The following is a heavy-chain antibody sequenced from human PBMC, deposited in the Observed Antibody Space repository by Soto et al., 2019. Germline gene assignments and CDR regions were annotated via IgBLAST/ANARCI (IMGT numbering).Heavy chain of an antibody. CDR1: GFTFSSYA. Sequence: PGGSLRLSCAASGFTFSSYAMSWVRQAPGKGLEWVSAISGSGGSTYYADSVKGRFTISRDNSKNTLYLQMNSLRAEDTAVYYCAKDLSRYYYYYGMDVWGQGTTVTVSS. CDR3: AKDLSRYYYYYGMDV. CDR2: ISGSGGST. V-gene: IGHV3-23*01. J-gene: IGHJ6*02.